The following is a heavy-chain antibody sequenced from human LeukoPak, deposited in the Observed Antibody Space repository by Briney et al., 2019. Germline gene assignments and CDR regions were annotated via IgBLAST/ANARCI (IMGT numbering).Heavy chain of an antibody. CDR1: GGTFSSYA. V-gene: IGHV1-69*05. Sequence: ASVKVSCKASGGTFSSYAISWVRQAPGQGLEWMGGIIPIFGTANYAQKFQGRVTITTDESTSTAYMELSSLGSEDTAVYYCARSPSTVRNRYYYYMDVWGKGTTVTVSS. CDR2: IIPIFGTA. CDR3: ARSPSTVRNRYYYYMDV. J-gene: IGHJ6*03. D-gene: IGHD4-11*01.